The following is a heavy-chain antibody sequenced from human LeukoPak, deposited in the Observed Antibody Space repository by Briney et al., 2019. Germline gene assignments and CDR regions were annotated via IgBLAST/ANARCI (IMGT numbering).Heavy chain of an antibody. V-gene: IGHV4-61*02. CDR3: ARVSKLGYYFDY. J-gene: IGHJ4*02. Sequence: PSETLSLTCTVSGGSISSGSYYWSWIRQPAGKGLEWIERIYTSGSTNYNPSLKSLVTISVDTSKNQFSLKLSSVTAADTAVYYCARVSKLGYYFDYWGQGTLVTVSS. CDR1: GGSISSGSYY. D-gene: IGHD7-27*01. CDR2: IYTSGST.